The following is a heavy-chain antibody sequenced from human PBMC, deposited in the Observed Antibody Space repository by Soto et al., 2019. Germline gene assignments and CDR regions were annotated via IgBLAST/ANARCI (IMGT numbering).Heavy chain of an antibody. J-gene: IGHJ4*02. Sequence: EVQLVESGGGLVQPGGSLKLSCAASGFAFSDSAMHWVRQASGKGLEWIGRIRGKRGNDGTAYAASVKGRFTISRDDAKTTTYLQMNSRKIEDTAVYYCTRRRDWTAVDPLGYWGQGTLVTVSS. CDR2: IRGKRGNDGT. CDR1: GFAFSDSA. CDR3: TRRRDWTAVDPLGY. V-gene: IGHV3-73*02. D-gene: IGHD5-18*01.